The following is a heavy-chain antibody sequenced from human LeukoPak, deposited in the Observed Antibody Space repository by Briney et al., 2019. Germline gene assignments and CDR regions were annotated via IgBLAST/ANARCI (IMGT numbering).Heavy chain of an antibody. D-gene: IGHD3-22*01. V-gene: IGHV3-21*01. CDR2: ISSSSSYI. CDR3: ARDSPNYYDSSGVGYFDY. J-gene: IGHJ4*02. CDR1: GFTFSSYS. Sequence: PGGSLRLSCAASGFTFSSYSMNWVRQAPGKGLEWVSSISSSSSYIYYADSVKGRFTISRDNAKNSLYLQMNSLRAEDTAVYYCARDSPNYYDSSGVGYFDYWGQGTLVTVSS.